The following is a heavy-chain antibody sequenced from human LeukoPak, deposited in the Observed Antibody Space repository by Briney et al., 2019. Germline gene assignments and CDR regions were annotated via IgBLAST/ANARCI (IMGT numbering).Heavy chain of an antibody. CDR2: IRSSGGST. CDR1: GFTFSSYA. D-gene: IGHD1-1*01. V-gene: IGHV3-23*01. J-gene: IGHJ3*02. Sequence: GGSLRLSCVASGFTFSSYAMSWVRQAPGKGLEWVSSIRSSGGSTYYADSVKGRFSISRDNSKNTLYLEMNSLRAEDTAVYHCAKGRAETTGTFDIWGQGTMVTVSS. CDR3: AKGRAETTGTFDI.